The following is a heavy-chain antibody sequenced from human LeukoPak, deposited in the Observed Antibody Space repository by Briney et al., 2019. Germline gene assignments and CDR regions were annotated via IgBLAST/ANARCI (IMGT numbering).Heavy chain of an antibody. CDR2: IYSGGST. CDR1: GGSFSGYY. Sequence: ETLSLTCAVYGGSFSGYYWSWVRQAPGKGLEWVSVIYSGGSTYYADSVKGRFTISRDNSKNTLYLQMNSLRAEDTAVYYCARSYYDILTGSYYFDYWGQGTLVTVSS. D-gene: IGHD3-9*01. CDR3: ARSYYDILTGSYYFDY. V-gene: IGHV3-53*01. J-gene: IGHJ4*02.